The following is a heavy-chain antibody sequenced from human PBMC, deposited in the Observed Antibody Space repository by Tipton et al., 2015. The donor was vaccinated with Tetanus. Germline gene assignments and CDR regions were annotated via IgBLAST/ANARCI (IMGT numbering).Heavy chain of an antibody. D-gene: IGHD3-3*01. CDR1: GGTFNSYA. CDR3: ARSKGGTREYYAIKH. CDR2: IFPQFGTS. J-gene: IGHJ4*02. Sequence: QSGAEVKKPGSSVRVSCKTSGGTFNSYAISWVRQAPGQGPEWMGGIFPQFGTSNYAPKFQDRVTMTADTSTGTVFMDLSSLRSDDTAVYYCARSKGGTREYYAIKHWGQGTLVTVSS. V-gene: IGHV1-69*06.